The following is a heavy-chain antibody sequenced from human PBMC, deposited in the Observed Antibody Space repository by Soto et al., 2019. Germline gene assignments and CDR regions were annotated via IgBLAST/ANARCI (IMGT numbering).Heavy chain of an antibody. J-gene: IGHJ6*02. CDR2: ISYDGSNK. V-gene: IGHV3-30-3*01. D-gene: IGHD5-12*01. Sequence: QVQLVESGGGVVQPGRSLRLSCAASGFTFSSYAMHWVRQAPGKGLEWVAVISYDGSNKYYADSVKGRFTISRDNSKNTLYLQMNSLRAEDTAVYYCARAEDIVATITDSYYGMDVWGQGTTVTVSS. CDR1: GFTFSSYA. CDR3: ARAEDIVATITDSYYGMDV.